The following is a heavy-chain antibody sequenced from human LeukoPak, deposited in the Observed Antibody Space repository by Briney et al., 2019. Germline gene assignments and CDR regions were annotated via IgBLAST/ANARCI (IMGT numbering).Heavy chain of an antibody. J-gene: IGHJ4*02. V-gene: IGHV3-21*01. Sequence: PGGSLRLSCAASGFTFSSYSMNWVRQAPGKGLEWVPSISGSSSYTYYADSVKGRFTISRDNAKNSLYLQMNSLRAEDTAVYYCARGGRYCSGGSCSTTFDYWGQGTLVTVSS. CDR3: ARGGRYCSGGSCSTTFDY. CDR2: ISGSSSYT. D-gene: IGHD2-15*01. CDR1: GFTFSSYS.